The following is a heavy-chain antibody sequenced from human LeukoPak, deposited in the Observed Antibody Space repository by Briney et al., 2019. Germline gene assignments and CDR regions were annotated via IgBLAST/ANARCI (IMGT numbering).Heavy chain of an antibody. CDR3: IRDFRSADL. Sequence: GGSLRLSCVASGFTFSNYWMHWVRQPPGKGLVWVSRIYVDGRTTNYADSVKGRFTISRDNAKNTVYLEMNSLSVEDTATYYCIRDFRSADLWGQGTLVTVTS. CDR1: GFTFSNYW. CDR2: IYVDGRTT. J-gene: IGHJ5*02. V-gene: IGHV3-74*01.